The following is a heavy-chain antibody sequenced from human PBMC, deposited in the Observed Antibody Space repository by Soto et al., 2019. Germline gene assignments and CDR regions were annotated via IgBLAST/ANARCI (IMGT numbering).Heavy chain of an antibody. CDR1: GFTFSSYA. J-gene: IGHJ6*02. D-gene: IGHD3-3*01. V-gene: IGHV3-64D*06. CDR2: ISSNGVST. Sequence: GSLRLSCAASGFTFSSYAMHWVRQAPGNGLEYVSAISSNGVSTYYADSVKGRFTISRDNSKNTLYLQMSSLRAEDTALYYCAKPGSKADDFWSGSPDGVGDYYYCYRMAIWAQGTTVTVSS. CDR3: AKPGSKADDFWSGSPDGVGDYYYCYRMAI.